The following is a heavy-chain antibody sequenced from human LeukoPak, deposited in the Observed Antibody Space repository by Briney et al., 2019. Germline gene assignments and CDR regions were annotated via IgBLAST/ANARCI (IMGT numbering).Heavy chain of an antibody. D-gene: IGHD3-10*01. V-gene: IGHV1-69*04. CDR1: GGTFSSYA. CDR2: IIPILGIA. J-gene: IGHJ4*02. CDR3: ARVLGYYYGSGGYYLDY. Sequence: SVKVSCKASGGTFSSYAISWVRQAPGQGLEWMGRIIPILGIANYAQKFQGRVTITADKSASTAYMELSSLRSEDTAVYYCARVLGYYYGSGGYYLDYWGQGTLVTVSS.